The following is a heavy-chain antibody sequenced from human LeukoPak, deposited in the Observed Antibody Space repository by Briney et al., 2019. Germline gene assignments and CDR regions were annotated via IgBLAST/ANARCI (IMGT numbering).Heavy chain of an antibody. V-gene: IGHV3-74*01. D-gene: IGHD3-22*01. CDR1: GFIFSTYW. CDR2: IKSDGST. CDR3: ARAPSEIGGYYPEYFRH. Sequence: GGPLRLSCAASGFIFSTYWMHWVRQAPGKGLVWVSRIKSDGSTNYADSVKGRFTISRDNAKNTVSLQMNSLRPEDTGVYYCARAPSEIGGYYPEYFRHWGQGTLVTVSS. J-gene: IGHJ1*01.